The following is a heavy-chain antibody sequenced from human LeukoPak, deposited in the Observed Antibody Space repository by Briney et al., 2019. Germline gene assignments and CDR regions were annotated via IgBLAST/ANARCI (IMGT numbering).Heavy chain of an antibody. J-gene: IGHJ4*02. D-gene: IGHD3-22*01. Sequence: SETLSFTCTVSGGSISSSSYYLGWIRQTPGKGLEWIGSIYYSGSTYYNPSLKSRVTISVDTSKDQFSLKLSSVTAADTAVYYCARSPYYYDSSGYYYGGSFDYWGQGTLVTVSS. CDR2: IYYSGST. V-gene: IGHV4-39*01. CDR1: GGSISSSSYY. CDR3: ARSPYYYDSSGYYYGGSFDY.